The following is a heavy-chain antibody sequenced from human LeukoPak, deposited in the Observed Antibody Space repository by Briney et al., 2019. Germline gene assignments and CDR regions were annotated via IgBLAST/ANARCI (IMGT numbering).Heavy chain of an antibody. V-gene: IGHV1-69*05. D-gene: IGHD6-19*01. J-gene: IGHJ3*02. CDR2: IIPIFGTA. Sequence: GASVKVSCTASGGSSSGYAMSWVRQAPGQGLEWMGGIIPIFGTANYAQTFQGRVTISTDTSKGTAYMEMSSLRADDTAVYYCARRVAVARRDAFEIWGEGTMVTVSS. CDR1: GGSSSGYA. CDR3: ARRVAVARRDAFEI.